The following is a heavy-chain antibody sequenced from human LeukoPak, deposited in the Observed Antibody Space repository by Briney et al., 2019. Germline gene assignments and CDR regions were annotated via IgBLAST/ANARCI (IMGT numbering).Heavy chain of an antibody. CDR3: ARTNNFDY. CDR2: MSYDGSNK. Sequence: GGSLRLSCAASGFSFSNYGMHWVRQAPGKGLEWVAVMSYDGSNKNYADSVKGRCTISRENSKNTLYLQLNSLTAEDTAVYYCARTNNFDYWGQGTLVTVSS. V-gene: IGHV3-33*05. J-gene: IGHJ4*02. D-gene: IGHD2-8*01. CDR1: GFSFSNYG.